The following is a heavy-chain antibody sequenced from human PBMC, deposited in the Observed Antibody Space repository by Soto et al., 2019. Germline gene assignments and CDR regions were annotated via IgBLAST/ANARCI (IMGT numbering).Heavy chain of an antibody. CDR1: GFTFSDSW. CDR2: IKPDESEK. CDR3: VRGGSNYAS. D-gene: IGHD4-4*01. J-gene: IGHJ5*02. V-gene: IGHV3-7*01. Sequence: GALRLSCTASGFTFSDSWMTWVRQAPGKGLEWVARIKPDESEKKYADSVKGRFSISRDNAKNSMYLQMDSLRGEDTAVYYCVRGGSNYASWGQGTLVTVSS.